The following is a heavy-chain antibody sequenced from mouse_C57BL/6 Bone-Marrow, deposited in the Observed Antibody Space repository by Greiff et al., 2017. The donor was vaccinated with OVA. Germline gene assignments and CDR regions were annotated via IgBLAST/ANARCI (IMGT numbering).Heavy chain of an antibody. CDR1: GYTFTSYW. V-gene: IGHV1-7*01. Sequence: QVQLQQSGAELAKPGASVKLSCKASGYTFTSYWMHLVKQRPGQGLEWIGYINPSSGYTKYNQKFKDKATLTADKSSSTAYMQLSSLTYEDSTVYYDAGPDDCGSSPGYWGQGTTLTVSS. D-gene: IGHD1-1*01. J-gene: IGHJ2*01. CDR2: INPSSGYT. CDR3: AGPDDCGSSPGY.